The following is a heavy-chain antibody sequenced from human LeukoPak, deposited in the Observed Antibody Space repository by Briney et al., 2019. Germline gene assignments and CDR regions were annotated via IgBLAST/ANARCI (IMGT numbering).Heavy chain of an antibody. CDR1: GGSFSGYY. Sequence: PSETLSLTCAVYGGSFSGYYWSWIRQPPGKGLEWIGSIYYSGSTYYNPSLKSRVTISVDTSKNQFSLKLSSVTAADTAVYYCARRLIAAAGTDWFDPWGQGTLVTVSS. CDR3: ARRLIAAAGTDWFDP. V-gene: IGHV4-34*01. D-gene: IGHD6-13*01. J-gene: IGHJ5*02. CDR2: IYYSGST.